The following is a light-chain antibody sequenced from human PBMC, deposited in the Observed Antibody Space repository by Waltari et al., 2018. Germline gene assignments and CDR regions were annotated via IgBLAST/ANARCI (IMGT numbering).Light chain of an antibody. V-gene: IGKV1-5*03. Sequence: DIQMTQSPSTLSASVGDRVTITCRASQSISNWLAGYQQKPGKAPKLLIYKASTLESGVPSRFSGSGSGTEFTLTISSLQPDDFATYYCQQYNSYSLLTFGGGTKVEIK. CDR3: QQYNSYSLLT. CDR1: QSISNW. J-gene: IGKJ4*01. CDR2: KAS.